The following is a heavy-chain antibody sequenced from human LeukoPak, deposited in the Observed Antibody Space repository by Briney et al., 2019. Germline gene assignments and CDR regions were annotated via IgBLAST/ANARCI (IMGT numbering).Heavy chain of an antibody. J-gene: IGHJ3*02. Sequence: SVKVSCKASGGTFSSYAISWVRQAPGQGLEWVGRIIPIFGTANYAQKFQGRVTITTDESTSTAYMELSSLRSEDTAVYYCARPSITIFGVDPGAFDIWGRGTMVTVSS. CDR2: IIPIFGTA. CDR1: GGTFSSYA. CDR3: ARPSITIFGVDPGAFDI. V-gene: IGHV1-69*05. D-gene: IGHD3-3*01.